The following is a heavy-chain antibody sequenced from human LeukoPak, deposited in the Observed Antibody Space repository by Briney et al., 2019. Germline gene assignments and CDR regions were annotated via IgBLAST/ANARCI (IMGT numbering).Heavy chain of an antibody. J-gene: IGHJ6*02. CDR2: ISYDGSNK. V-gene: IGHV3-30*18. Sequence: GGSLRLSCAASGFTFSSYGMHWVRQAPGKGLEWVAVISYDGSNKYYADSVKGRFTISRDNSKNTLYLQINSLRAEDTAVYYCAKDSFDGDYPTDLDVWGQGTTVTVSS. CDR1: GFTFSSYG. D-gene: IGHD4-17*01. CDR3: AKDSFDGDYPTDLDV.